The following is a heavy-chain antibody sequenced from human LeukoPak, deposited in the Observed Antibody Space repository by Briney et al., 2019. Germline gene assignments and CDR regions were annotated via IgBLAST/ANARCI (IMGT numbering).Heavy chain of an antibody. CDR2: ISRSGAAT. CDR3: ARGEAIYYYYYMDV. CDR1: GLTFGDYT. J-gene: IGHJ6*03. Sequence: GGSLRLSCGASGLTFGDYTMHWVRQAPGKGLEWVSLISRSGAATKYADSVRGRFTISRENDKNSMYMQMNSLRAEDTAVYYCARGEAIYYYYYMDVWGKGTTATVSS. D-gene: IGHD1-26*01. V-gene: IGHV3-43*01.